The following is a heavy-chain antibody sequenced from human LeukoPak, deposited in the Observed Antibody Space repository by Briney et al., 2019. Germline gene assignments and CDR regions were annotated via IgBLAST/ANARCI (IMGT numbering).Heavy chain of an antibody. J-gene: IGHJ4*02. V-gene: IGHV3-23*01. CDR2: ISGSGVDT. D-gene: IGHD4-17*01. Sequence: GGSLRLSCAASGFTFRNYAMSWVRQAPGKGLEWVSTISGSGVDTDYADSVKDRFPISRDNSKNTLYLQMNSLRAEDTAVYYCAKHQDWTVTVPDYWGQGTLVTVSS. CDR1: GFTFRNYA. CDR3: AKHQDWTVTVPDY.